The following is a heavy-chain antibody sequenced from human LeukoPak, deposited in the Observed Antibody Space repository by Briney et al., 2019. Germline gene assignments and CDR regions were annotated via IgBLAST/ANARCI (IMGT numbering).Heavy chain of an antibody. V-gene: IGHV3-7*01. D-gene: IGHD6-19*01. CDR3: ARMYSSGWYPGYYFDY. CDR1: GFTFSSYW. CDR2: IKQDGSEK. J-gene: IGHJ4*02. Sequence: GGSLRLSCAAPGFTFSSYWMSWVRQAPGKGLEWVANIKQDGSEKYYVDSVKGRFTISRDNAKNSLYLQMNSLRAEDTAVYYCARMYSSGWYPGYYFDYWGQGTLVTVSS.